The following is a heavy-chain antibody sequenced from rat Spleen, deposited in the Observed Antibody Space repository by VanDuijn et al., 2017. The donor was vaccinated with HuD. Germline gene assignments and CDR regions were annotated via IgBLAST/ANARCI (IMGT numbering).Heavy chain of an antibody. Sequence: EVQLVESGGGLVQPGRSLKLSCAVSGFTFSNYGLHWICQAPTKGLEWVASISPSGGSTYYRDSVKGRFTISRDNAKSTLSLQMDSLRSEDTATYYCTTHGARVSRFAYWGQGTLVTASS. J-gene: IGHJ3*01. CDR2: ISPSGGST. CDR3: TTHGARVSRFAY. V-gene: IGHV5-19*01. CDR1: GFTFSNYG. D-gene: IGHD1-4*01.